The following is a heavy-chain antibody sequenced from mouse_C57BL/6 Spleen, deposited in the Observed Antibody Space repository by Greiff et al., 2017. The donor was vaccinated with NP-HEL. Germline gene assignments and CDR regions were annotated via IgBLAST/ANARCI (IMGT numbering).Heavy chain of an antibody. CDR2: INPNNGGT. Sequence: QVQLQQPGTELVKPGASVKLSCKASGYTFTSYWMHWVKQRPGQGLEWIGNINPNNGGTIYNQKFKGKATLTVDKSSSTAYMELRSLTSEDTAVYYCARMEYSAYAMDYWGQGTSVTVSS. CDR3: ARMEYSAYAMDY. J-gene: IGHJ4*01. D-gene: IGHD2-12*01. V-gene: IGHV1-53*01. CDR1: GYTFTSYW.